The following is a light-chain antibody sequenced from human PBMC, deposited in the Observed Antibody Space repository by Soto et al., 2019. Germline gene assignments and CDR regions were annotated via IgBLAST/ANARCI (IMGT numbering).Light chain of an antibody. CDR2: EVS. J-gene: IGLJ2*01. Sequence: QSALTQPASVSGSPGQSITISCTGTTSDVGGYNYVSWYQHHPGKAPKLMISEVSNRPSGVSNRFSGSKSGNTASLTISGLQAEDEADYHCSSYTSSSTLLFGGGTKLTVL. V-gene: IGLV2-14*01. CDR1: TSDVGGYNY. CDR3: SSYTSSSTLL.